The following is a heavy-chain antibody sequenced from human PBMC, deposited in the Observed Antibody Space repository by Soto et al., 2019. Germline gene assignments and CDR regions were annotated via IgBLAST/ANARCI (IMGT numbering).Heavy chain of an antibody. D-gene: IGHD4-17*01. CDR3: AKKGGGDYILGY. J-gene: IGHJ4*02. CDR1: GFSLSTNGVG. Sequence: QITLKESGPPLVKPTQTLTLTCTFSGFSLSTNGVGVGWIRQPPGKALEWLALIYWDDSKHYSPSLKSRLTXXKXXSRNPVVLTMTNMDPVDTATYYCAKKGGGDYILGYWGQGTLVTVSS. V-gene: IGHV2-5*02. CDR2: IYWDDSK.